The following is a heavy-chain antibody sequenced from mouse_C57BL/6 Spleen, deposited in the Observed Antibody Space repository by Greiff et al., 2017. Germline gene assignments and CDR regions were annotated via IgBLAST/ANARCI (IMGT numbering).Heavy chain of an antibody. CDR2: IDPSDSYT. CDR3: ARYITTVVAPYAMDY. CDR1: GYTFTSYW. J-gene: IGHJ4*01. Sequence: QVQLKQPGAELVKPGASVKLSCKASGYTFTSYWMQWVKQRPGQGLEWIGEIDPSDSYTNYNQKFKGKATLTVDTSSSTAYMQLSSLTSEDSAVYYCARYITTVVAPYAMDYWGQGTSVTVSS. V-gene: IGHV1-50*01. D-gene: IGHD1-1*01.